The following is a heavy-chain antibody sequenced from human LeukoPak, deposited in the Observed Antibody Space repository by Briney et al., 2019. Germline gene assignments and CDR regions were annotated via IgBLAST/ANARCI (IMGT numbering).Heavy chain of an antibody. J-gene: IGHJ4*02. CDR3: ITDPQHTAPLAF. D-gene: IGHD5-18*01. CDR1: GLIFSDVW. CDR2: IKSQTDGGTA. V-gene: IGHV3-15*01. Sequence: PGGSLRLSCAASGLIFSDVWMSWVRQAPGRGLEWLGRIKSQTDGGTADYAAPVKGRFTISRDDSKDMLYLQLNSLKTDDTAVYYCITDPQHTAPLAFWGQGTLVIVSS.